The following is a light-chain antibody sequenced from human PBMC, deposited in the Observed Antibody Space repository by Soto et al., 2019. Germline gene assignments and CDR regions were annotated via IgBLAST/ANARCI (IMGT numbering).Light chain of an antibody. Sequence: VLTQSPSSLAVSLGERATVNCRSSQSVLDNSTNKSYLAWYQKKPGHPPKLLVHWASVREAGVPDRFSGGGSGTDLTLPISSRRVEDVAVYYCNKYFTIPQTLGQGTQLRSN. CDR1: QSVLDNSTNKSY. J-gene: IGKJ2*01. CDR2: WAS. V-gene: IGKV4-1*01. CDR3: NKYFTIPQT.